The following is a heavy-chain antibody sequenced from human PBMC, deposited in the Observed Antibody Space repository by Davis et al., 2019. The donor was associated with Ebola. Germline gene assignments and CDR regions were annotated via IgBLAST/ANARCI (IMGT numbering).Heavy chain of an antibody. D-gene: IGHD1-26*01. CDR2: LRYDGTNT. V-gene: IGHV3-30*02. CDR3: ARDMWDKQHMGGIFDY. Sequence: PGGSLRLSCVASGFTFSNFVMHWVRQAPGKGLEWVASLRYDGTNTYFAESVRGRFTISRDISKSTFSLQMTSLRPDDTAIYYCARDMWDKQHMGGIFDYWGQGTLVTVSS. J-gene: IGHJ4*02. CDR1: GFTFSNFV.